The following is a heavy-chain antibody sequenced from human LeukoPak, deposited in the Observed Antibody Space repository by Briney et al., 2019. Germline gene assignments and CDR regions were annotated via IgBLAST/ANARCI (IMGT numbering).Heavy chain of an antibody. V-gene: IGHV3-74*01. J-gene: IGHJ4*02. CDR2: IDSDGSGT. D-gene: IGHD1/OR15-1a*01. CDR3: STVEHF. CDR1: GGSISSSSYY. Sequence: ETLSLTCTVSGGSISSSSYYWGWIRQPPGKGLEWVSRIDSDGSGTSYADSVKGRFTISRDDVKNMLYLQMNSLRVEDTGLYYCSTVEHFWGQGTLVTVSS.